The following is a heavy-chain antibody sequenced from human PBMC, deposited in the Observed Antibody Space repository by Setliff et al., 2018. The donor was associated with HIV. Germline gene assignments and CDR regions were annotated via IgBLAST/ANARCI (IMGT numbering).Heavy chain of an antibody. Sequence: CTVSGGSITGHYWSWIRQPPGKGLEWIGYIYYSGSTNYNPSLESRVTISVDTSKNKYSLKLRSVTTADTAVYYCARDRGRGSGSPTRKYYYYGMDVWGQGTTVTVSS. D-gene: IGHD3-10*01. J-gene: IGHJ6*02. CDR2: IYYSGST. CDR1: GGSITGHY. CDR3: ARDRGRGSGSPTRKYYYYGMDV. V-gene: IGHV4-59*11.